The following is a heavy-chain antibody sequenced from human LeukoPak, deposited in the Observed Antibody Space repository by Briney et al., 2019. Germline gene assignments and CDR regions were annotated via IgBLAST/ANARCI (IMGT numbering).Heavy chain of an antibody. CDR1: GLTFSSYW. V-gene: IGHV3-74*01. J-gene: IGHJ4*02. Sequence: GGSLRLSCAASGLTFSSYWMHWVRQAPGKWRVWVSRINTDGSSTSSADSVKGRFTISRDNAKNTLYLQMNSLRAEDTAVYYCARDTRYWGQGTLVTVSS. CDR2: INTDGSST. CDR3: ARDTRY.